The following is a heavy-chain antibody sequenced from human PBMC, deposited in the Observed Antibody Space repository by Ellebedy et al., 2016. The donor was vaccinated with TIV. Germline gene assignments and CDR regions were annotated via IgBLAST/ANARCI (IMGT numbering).Heavy chain of an antibody. CDR1: GFTFSSYD. CDR3: ARDYHYYGMDV. J-gene: IGHJ6*02. V-gene: IGHV3-13*01. CDR2: IGTAGDT. Sequence: PGGSLRLSCAASGFTFSSYDMHWVRQATGKGLEWVSAIGTAGDTYYPGSVTGRFTISRENAKNSLYLQMNSLRAEDTAVYYCARDYHYYGMDVWGQGTTVTVSS.